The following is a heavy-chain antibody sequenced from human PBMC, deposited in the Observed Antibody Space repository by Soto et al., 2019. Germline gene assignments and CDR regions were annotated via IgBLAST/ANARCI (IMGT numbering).Heavy chain of an antibody. J-gene: IGHJ6*02. CDR3: ARSRTSSSYYYNYDMDV. D-gene: IGHD6-6*01. Sequence: GESLKISCKGSGYSFTSHWIGWVRQMPGKGLEWMGLIYPGDSDTMYSLSFQGQVTISADKSISTAYLQWSSLKASDTAIYYCARSRTSSSYYYNYDMDVWGQGTTVTVSS. CDR1: GYSFTSHW. V-gene: IGHV5-51*01. CDR2: IYPGDSDT.